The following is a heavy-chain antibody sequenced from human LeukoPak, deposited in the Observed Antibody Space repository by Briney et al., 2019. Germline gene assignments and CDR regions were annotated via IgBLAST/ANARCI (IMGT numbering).Heavy chain of an antibody. CDR2: IIPIFGTA. V-gene: IGHV1-69*13. CDR1: GGTFSSYA. Sequence: SVKVSCKASGGTFSSYAISWVRQAPGQGLEWMGGIIPIFGTANYAQKFQGRVTITADESTSTAYMELSSLRSEDTAVYFCAVSLTTGGYYGMDVWGQGTTVTVSS. J-gene: IGHJ6*02. D-gene: IGHD1-1*01. CDR3: AVSLTTGGYYGMDV.